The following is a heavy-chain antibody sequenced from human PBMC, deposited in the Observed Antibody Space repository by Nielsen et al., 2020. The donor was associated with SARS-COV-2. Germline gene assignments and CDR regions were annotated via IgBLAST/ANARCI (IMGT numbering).Heavy chain of an antibody. V-gene: IGHV3-15*05. CDR1: GFTFSNAW. CDR2: IKSKTDGGTT. D-gene: IGHD6-13*01. J-gene: IGHJ4*02. Sequence: LSLTCAASGFTFSNAWMSWVRQAPGKGLEWVGRIKSKTDGGTTDYAAPVKGRFTISRDDSKNTLYLQMNSVRTEDTALYYCVRDKGLIAAAGHYFDFWGQGTLVTVSS. CDR3: VRDKGLIAAAGHYFDF.